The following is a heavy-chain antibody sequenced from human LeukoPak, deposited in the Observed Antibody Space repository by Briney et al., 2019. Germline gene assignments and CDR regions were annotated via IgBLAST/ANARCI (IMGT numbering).Heavy chain of an antibody. J-gene: IGHJ3*02. CDR3: ATFRIWSGSPDAFDI. CDR2: ISAYNGNT. V-gene: IGHV1-18*01. CDR1: GYTFTSYG. D-gene: IGHD3-3*01. Sequence: ASVNVSCKASGYTFTSYGISWVRQAPGQGLEWMGWISAYNGNTNYAQKLQGRVTMTTDTSTSTAYMELRSLRSDDTAVYYCATFRIWSGSPDAFDIWGQGTMVTVSS.